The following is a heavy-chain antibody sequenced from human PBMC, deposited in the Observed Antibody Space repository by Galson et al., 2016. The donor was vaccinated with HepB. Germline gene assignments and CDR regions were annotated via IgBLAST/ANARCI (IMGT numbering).Heavy chain of an antibody. J-gene: IGHJ4*02. CDR3: ARQTAGSGSPSFDY. V-gene: IGHV4-61*03. CDR2: IYDNENT. D-gene: IGHD3-10*01. Sequence: SETLSLTCTVFGGSISSNSFYWARIRLLPGKGLEWIGYIYDNENTNYNPSLKSRVTISVDTSKNHFSLNLRSVTTADPAVYYCARQTAGSGSPSFDYWGQGTLVTVSS. CDR1: GGSISSNSFY.